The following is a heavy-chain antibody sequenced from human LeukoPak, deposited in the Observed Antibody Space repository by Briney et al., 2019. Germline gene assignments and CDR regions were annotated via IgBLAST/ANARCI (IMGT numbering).Heavy chain of an antibody. CDR2: IIPIFGIA. V-gene: IGHV1-69*04. J-gene: IGHJ4*02. CDR3: ARDETPGDYGFDY. Sequence: ASVKVSCKASGGTFSSYAISWVRQAPGQGLEWMGRIIPIFGIANYAQKFQGRVTITADKSTSTAYMELSSVRSEDTAVYYCARDETPGDYGFDYWGQGTLVTVSP. D-gene: IGHD4-17*01. CDR1: GGTFSSYA.